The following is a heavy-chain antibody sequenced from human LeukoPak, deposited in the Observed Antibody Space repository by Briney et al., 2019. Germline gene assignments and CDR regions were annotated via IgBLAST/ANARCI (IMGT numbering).Heavy chain of an antibody. CDR1: DYTFTSYG. V-gene: IGHV1-18*01. D-gene: IGHD2-8*01. CDR3: AREECSIGVCYPSGY. J-gene: IGHJ4*02. CDR2: ISAYNGNT. Sequence: ASVKVSCKASDYTFTSYGISWVRQAPGQGLEWMGWISAYNGNTNYAQKLQGRVTMTTDTSTSTAYMELRSLRSDDTAVYYCAREECSIGVCYPSGYWGQGTLVTVSS.